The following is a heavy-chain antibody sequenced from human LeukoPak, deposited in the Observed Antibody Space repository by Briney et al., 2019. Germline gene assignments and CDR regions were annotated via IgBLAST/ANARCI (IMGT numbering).Heavy chain of an antibody. V-gene: IGHV3-33*01. CDR1: GFTFSSYG. J-gene: IGHJ4*02. D-gene: IGHD3-22*01. CDR3: ARGRDFYDSSGHIDY. Sequence: QTGGSLRLSCAASGFTFSSYGMHWVRQAPGKGLEWVAVIWYDGSNKYYADSVKGRFTISRDNSKNTLYLQMNSLRAEDTAVHYCARGRDFYDSSGHIDYWGQGTLVTVSS. CDR2: IWYDGSNK.